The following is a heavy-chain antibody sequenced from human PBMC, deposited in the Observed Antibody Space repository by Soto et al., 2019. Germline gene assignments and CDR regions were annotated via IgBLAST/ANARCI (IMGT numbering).Heavy chain of an antibody. CDR1: GGTFSSYS. D-gene: IGHD1-26*01. CDR2: IIPIFGTA. J-gene: IGHJ4*02. CDR3: ARDGGRHSGGIDY. V-gene: IGHV1-69*18. Sequence: QVQLVQSGAEVKKPGSSVKVSCKASGGTFSSYSINWVRQAPGQGLEWMGKIIPIFGTANYAQKFQSRVTITADESTSTAYMELSTLRSEDTAVYYCARDGGRHSGGIDYWGQGTLVTVSS.